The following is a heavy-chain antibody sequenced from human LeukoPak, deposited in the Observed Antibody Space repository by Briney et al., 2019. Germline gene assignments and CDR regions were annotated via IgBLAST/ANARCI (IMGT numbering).Heavy chain of an antibody. J-gene: IGHJ4*02. CDR2: ISSSSSYI. CDR3: ARDPPATGTTGFDY. Sequence: GGSLRLSCAASGFTFSSYSMNWVRQAPGKGLEWVSSISSSSSYIYYADSVKGRFTISRDNAKNSLYLQMNSLRAKDTAVYYCARDPPATGTTGFDYWGQGTLVTVSS. D-gene: IGHD1-1*01. V-gene: IGHV3-21*01. CDR1: GFTFSSYS.